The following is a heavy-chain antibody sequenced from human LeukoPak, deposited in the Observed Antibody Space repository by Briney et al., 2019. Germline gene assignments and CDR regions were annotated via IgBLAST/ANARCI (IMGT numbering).Heavy chain of an antibody. CDR1: GYTFTSYG. Sequence: ASVKVSCKASGYTFTSYGISWVRQAPGQGLEWMGWMSANNGNTNYAQKLQGRVTMTTDTSTSTAYMELRSLRSDDTAVYYCARTYYYNSRDAFDTWGQGTMCTVSS. D-gene: IGHD3-22*01. V-gene: IGHV1-18*01. CDR3: ARTYYYNSRDAFDT. J-gene: IGHJ3*02. CDR2: MSANNGNT.